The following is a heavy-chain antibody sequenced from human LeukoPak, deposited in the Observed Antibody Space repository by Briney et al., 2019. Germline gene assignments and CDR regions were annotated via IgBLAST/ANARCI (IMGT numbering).Heavy chain of an antibody. J-gene: IGHJ5*02. Sequence: ASVKVSCKASGYTFTGYYMHWVRQAPGQGLEWVGWINPNSGGTNYAQKFQGRVTMTRDTSISTAYMELSRLRSDDTAVYYCAREGIAEPDTNWFDPWGQGTLVTVSS. CDR1: GYTFTGYY. D-gene: IGHD6-13*01. CDR2: INPNSGGT. CDR3: AREGIAEPDTNWFDP. V-gene: IGHV1-2*02.